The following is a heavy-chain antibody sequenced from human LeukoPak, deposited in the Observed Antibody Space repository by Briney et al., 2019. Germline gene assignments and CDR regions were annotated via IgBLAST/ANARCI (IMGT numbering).Heavy chain of an antibody. D-gene: IGHD5-18*01. CDR3: ARDGRASYSYGPTAKVYYYYGMDV. CDR2: IWYDGSNK. J-gene: IGHJ6*02. CDR1: GFTFSSYG. V-gene: IGHV3-33*01. Sequence: GGSLRLSCAASGFTFSSYGMHWVRQAPGKGLEWVAVIWYDGSNKYYADSVKGRFTISRDNSKNTLYLQMNSLRAEDTAVYYCARDGRASYSYGPTAKVYYYYGMDVWGQGTTVTVSS.